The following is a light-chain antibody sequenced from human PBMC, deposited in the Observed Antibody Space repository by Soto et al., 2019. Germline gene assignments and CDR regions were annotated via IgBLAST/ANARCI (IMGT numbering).Light chain of an antibody. V-gene: IGLV2-11*01. Sequence: QSALTQPRSVSGSPGQSVTISCTGTSSDVGGYNYVSWYQEHPGKAPKLMIYDVSNRPSGVPDRFCCHQSGNTASLTISGLRAEDEADYYCCSYAGSYTVVFGGGTKLPVL. CDR2: DVS. CDR1: SSDVGGYNY. CDR3: CSYAGSYTVV. J-gene: IGLJ2*01.